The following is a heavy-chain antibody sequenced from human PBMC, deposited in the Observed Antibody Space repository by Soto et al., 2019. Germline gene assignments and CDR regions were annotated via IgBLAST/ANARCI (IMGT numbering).Heavy chain of an antibody. CDR3: ERLRGKCSGGSCYPDY. D-gene: IGHD2-15*01. Sequence: QVQLQESGPGLVKPSETLSLTCTVSDGSISSYYWTWIRQPPGKGLEWIGYIYYSGSINYNPSLTSRLTISVAKSKNQFSLKLSSVTAADTAVYYCERLRGKCSGGSCYPDYWGQGTLVTVSS. V-gene: IGHV4-59*01. CDR2: IYYSGSI. J-gene: IGHJ4*02. CDR1: DGSISSYY.